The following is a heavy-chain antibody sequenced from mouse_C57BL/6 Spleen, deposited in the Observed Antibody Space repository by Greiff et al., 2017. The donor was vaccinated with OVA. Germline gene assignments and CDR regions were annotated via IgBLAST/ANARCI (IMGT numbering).Heavy chain of an antibody. Sequence: VQRVESGPELVKPGASVKLSCKASGYTFTSYDINWVKQRPGQGLEWIGWIYPRDGSTKYNEKFKGKATLTVDTSSSTAYMELHSLTSEDSAVYFCARGGYYGYFDVWGTGTTVTVSS. J-gene: IGHJ1*03. CDR2: IYPRDGST. CDR1: GYTFTSYD. V-gene: IGHV1-85*01. D-gene: IGHD1-1*02. CDR3: ARGGYYGYFDV.